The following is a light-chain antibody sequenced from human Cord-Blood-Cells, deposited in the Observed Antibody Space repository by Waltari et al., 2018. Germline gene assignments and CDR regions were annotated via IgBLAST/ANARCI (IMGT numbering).Light chain of an antibody. J-gene: IGLJ3*02. CDR3: CSYAGSSTCV. CDR2: EGS. Sequence: QSALTQPASVSGSPGKSITISCTGTSSDVGRYNLVSWYQQHPGKAPKIMIYEGSKRPSGVSNRFSGSKSGNTASLTISGLQAEDEADYYCCSYAGSSTCVFGGGTKLTVL. V-gene: IGLV2-23*01. CDR1: SSDVGRYNL.